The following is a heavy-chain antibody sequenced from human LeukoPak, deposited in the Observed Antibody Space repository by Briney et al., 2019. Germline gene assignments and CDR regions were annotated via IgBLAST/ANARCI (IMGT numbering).Heavy chain of an antibody. CDR3: AGATSREAFDI. Sequence: SETLSLTCTVSGGSISDYYWCWIRHPPPPGLEWKGYIYCSGSSNYTPSLKSRVTISINTSKNQFSLRLSSVTAADTADYYCAGATSREAFDIWGQGTRVTVSS. CDR2: IYCSGSS. CDR1: GGSISDYY. J-gene: IGHJ3*02. D-gene: IGHD2-2*01. V-gene: IGHV4-59*01.